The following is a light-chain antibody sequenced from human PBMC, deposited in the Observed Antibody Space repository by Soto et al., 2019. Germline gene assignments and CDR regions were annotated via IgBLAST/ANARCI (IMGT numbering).Light chain of an antibody. CDR2: GAS. Sequence: IQLTQSPSSLSASKGDRVTITCRASQGIINYLAWYQQKPGKAPKLLIYGASTLQGGVPSRFIGSGSGTDFTLTVSSLQPEDLATYYCQQLFTYPPTFGXGTKXDXK. CDR1: QGIINY. J-gene: IGKJ3*01. CDR3: QQLFTYPPT. V-gene: IGKV1-9*01.